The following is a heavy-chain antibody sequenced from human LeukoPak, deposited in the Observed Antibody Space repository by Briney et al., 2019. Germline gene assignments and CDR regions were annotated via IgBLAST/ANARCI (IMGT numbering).Heavy chain of an antibody. D-gene: IGHD5-12*01. V-gene: IGHV4-30-2*01. CDR2: IYHSGST. CDR1: GGSISSGGYY. Sequence: SETLSLTCTVSGGSISSGGYYWSWIRQPPGKGLEWIGYIYHSGSTYYNPSLKSRVTISVDRSKNQFSLKLSSVTAADTAVYYCARTIVATITPFDYWGQGTLVTVSS. J-gene: IGHJ4*02. CDR3: ARTIVATITPFDY.